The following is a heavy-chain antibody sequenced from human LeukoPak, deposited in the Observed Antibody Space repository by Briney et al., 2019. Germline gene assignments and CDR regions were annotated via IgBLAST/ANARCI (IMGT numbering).Heavy chain of an antibody. CDR1: GYTFTSYG. CDR3: ARILAPVDTAMVFYDAFDI. D-gene: IGHD5-18*01. Sequence: ASVKVSCKASGYTFTSYGISWVRQAPGQGLEWMGWISAYNGNTNYAQKLQGRVTMTTDTSTSTAYMELRSLRSDDTAVYYCARILAPVDTAMVFYDAFDIWGRGTMVTVSS. CDR2: ISAYNGNT. V-gene: IGHV1-18*01. J-gene: IGHJ3*02.